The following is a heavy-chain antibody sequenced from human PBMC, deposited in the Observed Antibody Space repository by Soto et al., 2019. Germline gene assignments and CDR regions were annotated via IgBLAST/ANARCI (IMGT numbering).Heavy chain of an antibody. CDR1: EDSLSRYA. CDR2: INTGNENT. Sequence: AASVKVSCKASEDSLSRYAVHWVRQAPGQRPEWMGWINTGNENTNFSQKFQGRVTIIRDTSASTVYMELTSLKSEDTAVYFCVRGVYDTAWYRRIYDVDVWGQGTTVTVSS. D-gene: IGHD3-22*01. CDR3: VRGVYDTAWYRRIYDVDV. V-gene: IGHV1-3*04. J-gene: IGHJ6*02.